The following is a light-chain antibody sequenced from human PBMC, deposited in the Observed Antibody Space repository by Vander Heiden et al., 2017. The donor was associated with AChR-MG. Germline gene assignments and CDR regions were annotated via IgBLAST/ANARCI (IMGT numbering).Light chain of an antibody. CDR1: SSDVGGYNY. Sequence: QSALTQPRSVSGSPGQSATISCTGTSSDVGGYNYVSWYQQHPGKAPKLMIYDVNKRPSGVPDRFAGSKSGNTASLTISGLQAEDEADYYCCSYAGSYTVVFGGGTKVTVL. J-gene: IGLJ2*01. CDR2: DVN. V-gene: IGLV2-11*01. CDR3: CSYAGSYTVV.